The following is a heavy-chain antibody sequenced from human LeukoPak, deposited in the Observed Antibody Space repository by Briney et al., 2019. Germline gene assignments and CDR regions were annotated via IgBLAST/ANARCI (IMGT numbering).Heavy chain of an antibody. Sequence: GSLRLSCAASGFTFSSNWMHWVRQVPGKGLVWVSRISGDGSTIDYADSVRARFTISRDNAKNTLSLQVNSLRAEDTAVYYCAKRSDSGRYSAIDSWGQGTLVTVSS. D-gene: IGHD1-26*01. CDR2: ISGDGSTI. V-gene: IGHV3-74*01. J-gene: IGHJ4*02. CDR3: AKRSDSGRYSAIDS. CDR1: GFTFSSNW.